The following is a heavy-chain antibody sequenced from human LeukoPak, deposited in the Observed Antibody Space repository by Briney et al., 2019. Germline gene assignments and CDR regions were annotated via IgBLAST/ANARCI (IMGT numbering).Heavy chain of an antibody. Sequence: GDSLRLSCAASGFTFSSYSMNWVRQAPGKGLEWVSAVSGSGDATYYADSVKGRFTISRDNSKNTLFLQMNSLRAEDTAIYYCAKGSYYDSYEAVHWGQGTLVTVSS. CDR1: GFTFSSYS. CDR2: VSGSGDAT. V-gene: IGHV3-23*01. D-gene: IGHD3-22*01. CDR3: AKGSYYDSYEAVH. J-gene: IGHJ4*02.